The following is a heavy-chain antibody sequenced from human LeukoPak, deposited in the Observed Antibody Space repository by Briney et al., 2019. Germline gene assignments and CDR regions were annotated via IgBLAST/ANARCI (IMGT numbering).Heavy chain of an antibody. CDR1: GFAFSSYG. Sequence: GGSLRLSCAASGFAFSSYGMHWVRQAPGKGLEWVAFIRYDGSNKYYADSVKGRFTISRDNSKNTLYLQMNSLRAEDTAVYYCAKDGSGEGNWFDPWGQGTLVTVSS. D-gene: IGHD3-10*01. CDR3: AKDGSGEGNWFDP. V-gene: IGHV3-30*02. CDR2: IRYDGSNK. J-gene: IGHJ5*02.